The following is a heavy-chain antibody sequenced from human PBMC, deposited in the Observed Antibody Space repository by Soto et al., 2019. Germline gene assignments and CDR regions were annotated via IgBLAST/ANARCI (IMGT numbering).Heavy chain of an antibody. D-gene: IGHD3-10*01. J-gene: IGHJ4*02. V-gene: IGHV4-31*03. Sequence: LSLTCTVSGGSISSGGYYWSWIRQHPGKGLEWIGYIYYSGSTYYNPSLKSRVTISVDTSKNQFSLKLSSVTAADTAVYYCARGSGVLLWFGECIDYWGQGTLVTVSS. CDR2: IYYSGST. CDR3: ARGSGVLLWFGECIDY. CDR1: GGSISSGGYY.